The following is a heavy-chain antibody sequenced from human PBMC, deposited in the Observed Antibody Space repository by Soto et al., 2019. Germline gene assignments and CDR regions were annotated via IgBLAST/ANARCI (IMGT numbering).Heavy chain of an antibody. CDR2: ISAYNGNT. Sequence: QVQLVQSGAEVKKPGASVKVSCKASGYTFTSYGISWVRQAPGQGLEWMGWISAYNGNTNYEQKLEGRVTRTRATSTSQACRELRSLRSDDKAVYYRARSYSSSWYGGALYHWGQGTLVTVSS. CDR3: ARSYSSSWYGGALYH. D-gene: IGHD6-13*01. J-gene: IGHJ5*02. CDR1: GYTFTSYG. V-gene: IGHV1-18*04.